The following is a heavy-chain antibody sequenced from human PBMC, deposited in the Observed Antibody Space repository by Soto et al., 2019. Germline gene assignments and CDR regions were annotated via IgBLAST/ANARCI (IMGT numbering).Heavy chain of an antibody. D-gene: IGHD5-12*01. Sequence: SETLSLTCAVYGGSFSGYYWSWIRQPPGKGLEWIGEINHSGSTNYNPSLKSRVTISVDTSKNQFSLKLSSVTAADTAVYYCARGRRYDQYYYYGMDVWGQGTTVTVSS. J-gene: IGHJ6*02. CDR3: ARGRRYDQYYYYGMDV. CDR1: GGSFSGYY. V-gene: IGHV4-34*01. CDR2: INHSGST.